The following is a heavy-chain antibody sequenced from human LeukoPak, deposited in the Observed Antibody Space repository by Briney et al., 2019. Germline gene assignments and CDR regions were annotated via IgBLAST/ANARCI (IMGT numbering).Heavy chain of an antibody. CDR1: GYSFTKYG. CDR2: ISCYNGHT. D-gene: IGHD6-19*01. CDR3: ARDRSSGWPRLRDSGMDV. Sequence: ASVKVSCKASGYSFTKYGLNWVRQAPGQGLQWMGWISCYNGHTHYAQNFQGRVTMTTDTSTNTAYMELRGLRSEDTAVYYCARDRSSGWPRLRDSGMDVWGQGTTVTVSS. J-gene: IGHJ6*02. V-gene: IGHV1-18*01.